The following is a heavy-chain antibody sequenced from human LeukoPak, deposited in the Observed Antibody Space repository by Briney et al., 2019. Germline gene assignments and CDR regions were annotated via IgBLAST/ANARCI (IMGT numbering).Heavy chain of an antibody. Sequence: PGGSLRLSCSDSGFTFSSFVLSCVRQSPGKGLEWVSGVSATGRETFYADSVEGRFTISRDNSKDTVYLQMNSLTTEDTAKYYCASTWNSAIGSAGAWVDPWGQGAQVIVSS. CDR1: GFTFSSFV. D-gene: IGHD3-10*01. V-gene: IGHV3-23*01. CDR2: VSATGRET. CDR3: ASTWNSAIGSAGAWVDP. J-gene: IGHJ5*02.